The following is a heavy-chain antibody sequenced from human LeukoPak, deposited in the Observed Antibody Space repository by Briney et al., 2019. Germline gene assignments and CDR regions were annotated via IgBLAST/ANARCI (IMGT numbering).Heavy chain of an antibody. Sequence: SETLSLTCGVYDGSFSDNYWRSIRQPPGKGLEWIGEIIHNGSTNYNPSLKSRVTISVDTSKNHFSLKLASVTAADTAVYYCARGRMATTYDYWGQGTLVTVSS. J-gene: IGHJ4*02. CDR3: ARGRMATTYDY. V-gene: IGHV4-34*01. CDR2: IIHNGST. D-gene: IGHD5-24*01. CDR1: DGSFSDNY.